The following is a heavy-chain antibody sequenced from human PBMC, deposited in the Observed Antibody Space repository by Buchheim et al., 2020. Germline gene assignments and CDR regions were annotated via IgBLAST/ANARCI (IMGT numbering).Heavy chain of an antibody. V-gene: IGHV3-43*01. J-gene: IGHJ6*02. CDR3: AKDTNLSGSNDYYGMDV. Sequence: EVQLVESGGVVVQPGGSLRLSCAASGFTFDDYTMHWVRQAPGKGLEWVSLISWDGGSTYYADSVKGRFTISRDNSKNSLYLQMNSLRTEDTALYYCAKDTNLSGSNDYYGMDVWGQGTT. CDR2: ISWDGGST. CDR1: GFTFDDYT. D-gene: IGHD3-10*01.